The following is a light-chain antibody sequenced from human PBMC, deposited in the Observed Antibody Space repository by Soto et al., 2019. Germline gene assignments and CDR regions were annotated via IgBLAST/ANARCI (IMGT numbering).Light chain of an antibody. V-gene: IGKV3-20*01. CDR3: QQYGSSLWT. CDR1: QSVARD. J-gene: IGKJ1*01. CDR2: RAS. Sequence: EIVLTQSPGTLSLSPGETATLSCRASQSVARDLTWYQHKPGQAPRLLISRASTGATGIPDRFSGSGSGTDFTLTINRLEPEDAAVYYCQQYGSSLWTLGQGTKVDIK.